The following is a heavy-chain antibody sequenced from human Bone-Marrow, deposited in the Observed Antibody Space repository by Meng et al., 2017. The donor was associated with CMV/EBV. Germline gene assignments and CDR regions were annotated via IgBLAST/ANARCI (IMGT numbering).Heavy chain of an antibody. Sequence: GGSLRLSCAASGFTFSSYDMHWVRQATGKGLEWVSAIGTAGDTYYPGSVKGRFTISRENAKNSLYLQMNSLRAEDTAVYYCARASYYDFWSGYSFGPLKPGAFDIWGQGTMVTFSS. CDR1: GFTFSSYD. CDR2: IGTAGDT. J-gene: IGHJ3*02. D-gene: IGHD3-3*01. V-gene: IGHV3-13*01. CDR3: ARASYYDFWSGYSFGPLKPGAFDI.